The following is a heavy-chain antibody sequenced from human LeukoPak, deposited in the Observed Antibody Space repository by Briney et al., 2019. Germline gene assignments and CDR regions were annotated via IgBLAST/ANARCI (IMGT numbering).Heavy chain of an antibody. V-gene: IGHV3-30-3*01. CDR2: ISYDGSNK. J-gene: IGHJ3*01. CDR1: GFTFNSYA. CDR3: ARDPRL. Sequence: GGSLRLSCAASGFTFNSYAMHWARQAPGKGLEWVAVISYDGSNKYYADSVKGRFTISRDNSKNTLYLQMNSLRAEDTAVYYCARDPRLWGQGTMVTVSS.